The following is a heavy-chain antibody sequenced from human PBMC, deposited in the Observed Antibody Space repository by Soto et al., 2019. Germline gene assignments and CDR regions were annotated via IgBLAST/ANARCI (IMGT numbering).Heavy chain of an antibody. CDR2: ISGSGIST. D-gene: IGHD4-4*01. Sequence: GGSLRLSGAASGFTFSTYPMNWVRQAPGKGLEWVSGISGSGISTFYVDTVKGRFTISRDNSKNTVFLQINSLRAEDTAIYYCVKFPVITASYYYQDMDVWGQGTTVTVSS. CDR1: GFTFSTYP. CDR3: VKFPVITASYYYQDMDV. J-gene: IGHJ6*03. V-gene: IGHV3-23*01.